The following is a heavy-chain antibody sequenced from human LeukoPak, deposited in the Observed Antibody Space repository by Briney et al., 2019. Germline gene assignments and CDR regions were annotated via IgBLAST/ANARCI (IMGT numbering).Heavy chain of an antibody. J-gene: IGHJ4*02. D-gene: IGHD2-21*01. CDR2: FDPEDGET. V-gene: IGHV1-24*01. CDR1: GYTLTELS. Sequence: ASVKVSCKVSGYTLTELSMHWVRQAPGKGLEWMGGFDPEDGETIYAQKLQGRVTMTEDTSTDTAYMELSSLRSEDTAVYYCATVPYCGGDCYYFDYWGQGTLVTVSS. CDR3: ATVPYCGGDCYYFDY.